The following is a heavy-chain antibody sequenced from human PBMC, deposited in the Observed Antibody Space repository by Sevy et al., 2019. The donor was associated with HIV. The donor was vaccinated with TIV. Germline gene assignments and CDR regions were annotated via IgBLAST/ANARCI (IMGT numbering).Heavy chain of an antibody. CDR2: INPTSSST. CDR3: ARGDGTGRCFDS. CDR1: GYNFNNYY. J-gene: IGHJ4*02. D-gene: IGHD1-26*01. V-gene: IGHV1-46*02. Sequence: ASVKVSCKASGYNFNNYYINWVRQAPGQGLQWMGVINPTSSSTYYPPKFQGRVTMTRDTSTSTVSLDLSSLRSEDTAVYYCARGDGTGRCFDSWGQGTLVTVSS.